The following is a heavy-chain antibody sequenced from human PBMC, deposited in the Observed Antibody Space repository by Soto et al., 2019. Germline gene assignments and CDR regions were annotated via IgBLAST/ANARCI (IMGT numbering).Heavy chain of an antibody. CDR1: GFTFTRYS. CDR2: ISSTTNYI. Sequence: PGGSLRLSCAASGFTFTRYSMNWVRQAPGKGLEWVSSISSTTNYIYYADSMKGRFTVSRDNAKNSVYLEMNSLSAEDTAVYCCARESEDLTSNFDYWGQGTLVTVPQ. CDR3: ARESEDLTSNFDY. J-gene: IGHJ4*02. V-gene: IGHV3-21*01.